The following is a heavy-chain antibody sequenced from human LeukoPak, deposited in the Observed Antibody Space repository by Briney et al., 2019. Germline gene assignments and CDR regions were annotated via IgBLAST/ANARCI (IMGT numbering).Heavy chain of an antibody. Sequence: ASVKVSCKASGYTFTSYDISWVRQAPGQGLEWMGWISAYNGNTNYAQKLQGRVTMTTDTSTSTAYMELRSLRSDDTAVYYCARVRMVRGALDYWGQGTLVTVSS. J-gene: IGHJ4*02. CDR2: ISAYNGNT. D-gene: IGHD3-10*01. CDR1: GYTFTSYD. CDR3: ARVRMVRGALDY. V-gene: IGHV1-18*01.